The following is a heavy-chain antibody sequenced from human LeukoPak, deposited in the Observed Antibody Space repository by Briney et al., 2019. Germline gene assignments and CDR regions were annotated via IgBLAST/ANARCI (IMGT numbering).Heavy chain of an antibody. CDR3: AKASVLLWFGEGRNYFDY. CDR1: GFTFSSYA. CDR2: ISYDGSNK. J-gene: IGHJ4*02. V-gene: IGHV3-30-3*01. Sequence: GGSLRLSCAASGFTFSSYAMHWVRQAPGKGLEWVAVISYDGSNKYYADSLKGRFTISRDNSKNTLYLQMNSLRGEDTAVYYCAKASVLLWFGEGRNYFDYWGQGTLVTVSS. D-gene: IGHD3-10*01.